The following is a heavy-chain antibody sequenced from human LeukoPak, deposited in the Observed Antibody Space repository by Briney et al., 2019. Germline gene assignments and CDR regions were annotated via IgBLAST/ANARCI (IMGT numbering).Heavy chain of an antibody. CDR2: ISNDGGGT. J-gene: IGHJ5*02. CDR1: GFIFNNYG. V-gene: IGHV3-23*01. CDR3: AKGSSGYFADL. D-gene: IGHD3-22*01. Sequence: GGSLRLSCAASGFIFNNYGLIWVRQAPGKGLEWVSAISNDGGGTQYADFVEGRFTISRDNSKNTLLLQMSSLRAEDTALYYCAKGSSGYFADLWGQGTLVTVSS.